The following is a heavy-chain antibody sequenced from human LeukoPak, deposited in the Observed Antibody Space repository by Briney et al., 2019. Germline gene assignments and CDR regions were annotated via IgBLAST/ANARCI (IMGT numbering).Heavy chain of an antibody. Sequence: SETLSLTCAVYGGSFSGYYWSWIRQPPGKGLEWIGEINHSGSTNYNPSLKSRVTISVDTSKNQFSLKLSSVTAADTAVYYCARAPRGWFDPWGQGTLVTVSS. CDR1: GGSFSGYY. CDR2: INHSGST. J-gene: IGHJ5*02. CDR3: ARAPRGWFDP. D-gene: IGHD3-10*01. V-gene: IGHV4-34*01.